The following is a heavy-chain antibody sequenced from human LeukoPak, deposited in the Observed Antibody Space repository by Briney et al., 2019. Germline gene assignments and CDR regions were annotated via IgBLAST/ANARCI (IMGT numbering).Heavy chain of an antibody. V-gene: IGHV3-9*01. CDR2: ISWNSGSI. Sequence: GGSLRLSCAASGFTFDDYAMHWVRQAPGKGLEWVSGISWNSGSIGYADSVKGRFTISRDNAKNSLYLQMNSLRAEDTALHYCAKGSIMVRGVIDYWGQGTLVTVSS. CDR1: GFTFDDYA. J-gene: IGHJ4*02. D-gene: IGHD3-10*01. CDR3: AKGSIMVRGVIDY.